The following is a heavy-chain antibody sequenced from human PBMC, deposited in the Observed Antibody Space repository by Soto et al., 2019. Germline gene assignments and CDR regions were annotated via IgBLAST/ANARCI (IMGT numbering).Heavy chain of an antibody. CDR1: GYTFTSYG. J-gene: IGHJ3*02. CDR3: ASDPYGDYATIAFDI. D-gene: IGHD4-17*01. Sequence: ASVKVSCKASGYTFTSYGISWVRQAPGQGLEWMGWISAYNGNTNYAQKLQGRVTMTTDTSTSTAYMELRSLRSDDTAVYYCASDPYGDYATIAFDIWGQGTMVTVSS. V-gene: IGHV1-18*01. CDR2: ISAYNGNT.